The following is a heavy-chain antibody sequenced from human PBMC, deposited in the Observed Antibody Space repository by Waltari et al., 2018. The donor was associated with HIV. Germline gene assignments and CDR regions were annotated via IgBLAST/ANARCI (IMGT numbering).Heavy chain of an antibody. CDR3: AREKNIPEKYHGMDV. J-gene: IGHJ6*02. CDR2: INAGNGNT. V-gene: IGHV1-3*01. CDR1: GYPFTSYS. Sequence: QVQLVQSGAAVKKPGASVKVSCQASGYPFTSYSMHWVRQAPGRRFEWMGWINAGNGNTKYSQKMQGRVTITRDTSASTAYMELTSLRPEDTAVYYCAREKNIPEKYHGMDVWGQGTTVTVSS.